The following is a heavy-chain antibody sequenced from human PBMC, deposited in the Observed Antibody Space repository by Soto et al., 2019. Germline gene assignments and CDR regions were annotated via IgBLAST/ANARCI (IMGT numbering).Heavy chain of an antibody. CDR3: AISIAAQRIYYYGMDV. CDR1: GFTFSSYA. CDR2: ISGSGGST. V-gene: IGHV3-23*01. Sequence: GGSLRLSCAASGFTFSSYAMSWVRQAPGKGLEWVSAISGSGGSTYYADSVKGRFTISRDNSKNTLYLQMNSQRAEDTAVYYCAISIAAQRIYYYGMDVWGQGTTVTVSS. D-gene: IGHD6-6*01. J-gene: IGHJ6*02.